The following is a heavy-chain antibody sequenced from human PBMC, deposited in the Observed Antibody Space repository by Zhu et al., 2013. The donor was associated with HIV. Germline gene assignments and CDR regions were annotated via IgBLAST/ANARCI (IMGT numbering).Heavy chain of an antibody. CDR3: ARDDSSGYDY. V-gene: IGHV1-69*06. Sequence: QVQLVQSGDQVKKPGSSVKVSCKASGSSFVTYTINWVRQAPGQGLEWMGGLLPIFGTPNFAQTFRDRLTITADKSTSTVYMELGSLTSADTAVYYCARDDSSGYDYWGQGTLVTVSS. CDR2: LLPIFGTP. J-gene: IGHJ4*02. CDR1: GSSFVTYT. D-gene: IGHD3-22*01.